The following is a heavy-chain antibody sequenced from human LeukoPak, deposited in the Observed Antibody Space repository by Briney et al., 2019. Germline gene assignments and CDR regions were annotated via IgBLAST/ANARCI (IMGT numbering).Heavy chain of an antibody. J-gene: IGHJ5*02. CDR2: IRNDGSND. CDR1: GFTFSDYG. V-gene: IGHV3-30*02. D-gene: IGHD6-13*01. Sequence: GSLRLSCAASGFTFSDYGMHWVRQAPGKGLEWVAFIRNDGSNDYYPDSVKGRFTISRDNSRNTLYLQMNSLRAEDTAFYYCAKGGSSSHNWFDPWGQGTRVTVSS. CDR3: AKGGSSSHNWFDP.